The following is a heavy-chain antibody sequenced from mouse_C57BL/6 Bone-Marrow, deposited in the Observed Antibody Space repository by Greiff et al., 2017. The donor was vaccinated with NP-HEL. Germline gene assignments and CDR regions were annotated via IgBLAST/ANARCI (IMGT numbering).Heavy chain of an antibody. CDR3: ARPHYYGSSYGFAY. V-gene: IGHV1-81*01. Sequence: QVQLQQSGAELARPGASVKLSCKASGYTFTSYGISWVKQRPGQGLEWIGEIYPRSGNTYYNEKFKGKATLTADKSSSTAYMELRSLTSEDSAVYFCARPHYYGSSYGFAYWGQGTLVTVSA. CDR2: IYPRSGNT. D-gene: IGHD1-1*01. CDR1: GYTFTSYG. J-gene: IGHJ3*01.